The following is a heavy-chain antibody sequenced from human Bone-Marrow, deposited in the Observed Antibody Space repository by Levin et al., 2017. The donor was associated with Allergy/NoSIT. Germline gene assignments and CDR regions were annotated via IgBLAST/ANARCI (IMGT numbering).Heavy chain of an antibody. CDR1: GYTFTSDT. J-gene: IGHJ4*02. Sequence: GESLKISCKASGYTFTSDTIHWVRRAPGEGLQWMGWINPGNGNTKYSQNFQDRLTMTRDTSACTVYMELSSLTSEDTAMYYCARVFIIGTSSLGFWGQGTLVTVSS. V-gene: IGHV1-3*01. CDR2: INPGNGNT. D-gene: IGHD3-10*01. CDR3: ARVFIIGTSSLGF.